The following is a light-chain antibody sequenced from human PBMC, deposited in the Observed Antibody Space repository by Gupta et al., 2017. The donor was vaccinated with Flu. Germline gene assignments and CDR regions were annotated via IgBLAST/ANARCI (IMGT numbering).Light chain of an antibody. V-gene: IGKV3-20*01. CDR3: QQYGTSPWT. Sequence: ERATLSCRASQSVSSSYLAWYQQKPGQAPRLLIYGASSRATGIPDRFSGSGSGTDVTLTISRLEPEEFAVYYCQQYGTSPWTFGQGTKVEIK. J-gene: IGKJ1*01. CDR2: GAS. CDR1: QSVSSSY.